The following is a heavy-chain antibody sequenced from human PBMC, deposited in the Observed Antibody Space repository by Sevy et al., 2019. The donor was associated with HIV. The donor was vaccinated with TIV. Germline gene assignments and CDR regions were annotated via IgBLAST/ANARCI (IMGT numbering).Heavy chain of an antibody. Sequence: GGSLRLSCAASGFTFSNAWMTWVRQTPGKGLEWVGRIKSKIDDGTTDYAAPVKGRFTISRDDSKNTLYLQMNSLKTEDTAVYYCTTVGGYYDSSGYYPWDYWGQGTLVTVSS. V-gene: IGHV3-15*01. CDR3: TTVGGYYDSSGYYPWDY. CDR1: GFTFSNAW. J-gene: IGHJ4*02. D-gene: IGHD3-22*01. CDR2: IKSKIDDGTT.